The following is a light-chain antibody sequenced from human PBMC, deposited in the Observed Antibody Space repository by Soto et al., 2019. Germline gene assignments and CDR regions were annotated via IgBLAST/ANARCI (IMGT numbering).Light chain of an antibody. J-gene: IGKJ1*01. CDR2: KAS. Sequence: DIQMTQSPSTLSASVGDTVTVTCRASQSISSWLAWYQQKPGKAPKLLIYKASSLESGVPSRFSGSGSGTDFTLTISSLQPEDFATYYCQQSYSTPWTFGQGTKVDIK. CDR3: QQSYSTPWT. CDR1: QSISSW. V-gene: IGKV1-5*03.